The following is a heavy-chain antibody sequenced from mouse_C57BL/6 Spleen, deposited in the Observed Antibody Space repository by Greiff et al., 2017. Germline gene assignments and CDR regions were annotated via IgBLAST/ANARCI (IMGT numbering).Heavy chain of an antibody. V-gene: IGHV5-6*01. CDR3: ARQLGGDAMDY. Sequence: LVVESGGDLVKPGGSLKLSCAASGFTFSSYGMSWVRQTPDKRLEWVATISSGGSYTYYPDSVKGRFTISRDNAKNTLYLQMSSLKSEDTAMYYCARQLGGDAMDYWGQGTSVTVSS. CDR2: ISSGGSYT. CDR1: GFTFSSYG. D-gene: IGHD3-3*01. J-gene: IGHJ4*01.